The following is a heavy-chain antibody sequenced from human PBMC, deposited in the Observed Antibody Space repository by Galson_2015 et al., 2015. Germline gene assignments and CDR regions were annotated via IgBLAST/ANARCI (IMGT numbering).Heavy chain of an antibody. CDR1: GFTFSSYA. Sequence: SLRLSCAASGFTFSSYAMSWVRQAPGKGLEWVSAISGSGGSTYYADSVKGRFTISRDNSKNTLYLQMNSLRAEDTAVYYCAKAPTSNAGYSSGWFYFDYWGQGTLVTVSS. CDR2: ISGSGGST. J-gene: IGHJ4*02. V-gene: IGHV3-23*01. CDR3: AKAPTSNAGYSSGWFYFDY. D-gene: IGHD6-19*01.